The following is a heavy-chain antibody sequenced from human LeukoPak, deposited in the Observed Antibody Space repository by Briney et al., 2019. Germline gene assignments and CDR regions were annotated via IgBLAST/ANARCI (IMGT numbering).Heavy chain of an antibody. Sequence: GGSLRLSCAASGFTFSSYSMNWVRQTPRKGREWVSSISGSSSYIYYADSVKGRFTISRDNAKNSLFLQMNSLRAEDTTVYYCARGLPGYYDSSGYWGQGTLVTVSS. J-gene: IGHJ4*02. CDR1: GFTFSSYS. V-gene: IGHV3-21*01. CDR2: ISGSSSYI. CDR3: ARGLPGYYDSSGY. D-gene: IGHD3-22*01.